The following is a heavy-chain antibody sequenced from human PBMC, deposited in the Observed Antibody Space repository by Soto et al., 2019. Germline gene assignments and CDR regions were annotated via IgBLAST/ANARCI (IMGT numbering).Heavy chain of an antibody. CDR2: IIPIFDTT. CDR3: ARVGWEIPLRFFGMDV. V-gene: IGHV1-69*06. CDR1: GGTFSSYA. Sequence: QVQLVQSGAEVKKPGSSVKVSCRASGGTFSSYAISWVRQAPGQGLEWMGGIIPIFDTTIYAQKFQGIVTITADKSTGTVYMELSSLTSDDTAVYSCARVGWEIPLRFFGMDVWGQGTTVTVSS. D-gene: IGHD1-26*01. J-gene: IGHJ6*02.